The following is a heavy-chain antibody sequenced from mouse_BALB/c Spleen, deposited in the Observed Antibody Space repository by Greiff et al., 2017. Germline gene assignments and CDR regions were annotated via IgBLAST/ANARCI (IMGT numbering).Heavy chain of an antibody. CDR3: ARRYALYAMDY. V-gene: IGHV1-63*02. CDR1: GYTFPNYW. D-gene: IGHD2-14*01. J-gene: IGHJ4*01. Sequence: VQLQQSGAELVRPGTSVKISCKASGYTFPNYWLGWVKQRPGHGLEWIGDIYPGGGYTNYNEKFKGKATLTADTSSSTAYMQLSSLTSEDSAVYFCARRYALYAMDYWGQGTSVTVSS. CDR2: IYPGGGYT.